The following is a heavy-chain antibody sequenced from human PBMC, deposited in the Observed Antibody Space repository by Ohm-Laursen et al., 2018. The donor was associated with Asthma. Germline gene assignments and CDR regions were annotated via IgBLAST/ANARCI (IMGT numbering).Heavy chain of an antibody. D-gene: IGHD4-17*01. Sequence: SLRLSCSASGFTFSNYYMSWIRQAPGKGLEWVAVISYDGSNKYYADSVKGRFTISRDNSKNTLYLQMNSLRAEDTAVYYCARDHAGDYSPYGMDVWGQGTTVTVSS. CDR2: ISYDGSNK. V-gene: IGHV3-30*03. J-gene: IGHJ6*02. CDR1: GFTFSNYY. CDR3: ARDHAGDYSPYGMDV.